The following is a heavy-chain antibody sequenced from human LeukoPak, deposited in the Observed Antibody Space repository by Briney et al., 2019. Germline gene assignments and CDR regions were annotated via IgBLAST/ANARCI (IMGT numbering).Heavy chain of an antibody. CDR2: MNPNSGNT. CDR3: ARDYGGSSGWFDP. D-gene: IGHD4-23*01. Sequence: ASVKVSCKASGYTFTSYDINWVRQATGQGLEWMGWMNPNSGNTGYAQKFQGRVTMTRNTSISTAYMELRSLTSGDTAVYYCARDYGGSSGWFDPWGQGTLVTVSS. CDR1: GYTFTSYD. V-gene: IGHV1-8*01. J-gene: IGHJ5*02.